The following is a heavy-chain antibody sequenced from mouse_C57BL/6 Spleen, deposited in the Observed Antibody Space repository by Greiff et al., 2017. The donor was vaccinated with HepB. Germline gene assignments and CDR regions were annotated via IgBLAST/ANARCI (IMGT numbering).Heavy chain of an antibody. CDR3: ARGGGYDVRAAMDY. D-gene: IGHD2-2*01. CDR2: INPSNGGT. V-gene: IGHV1-53*01. Sequence: HVQLKQPGTELVKPGASVKLSCKASGYTFTSYWMHWVKQRPGQGLEWIGNINPSNGGTNYNEKFKSKATLTVDKSSSTAYMQLSSLTSEDSAVYYCARGGGYDVRAAMDYWGQGTAVTVSS. CDR1: GYTFTSYW. J-gene: IGHJ4*01.